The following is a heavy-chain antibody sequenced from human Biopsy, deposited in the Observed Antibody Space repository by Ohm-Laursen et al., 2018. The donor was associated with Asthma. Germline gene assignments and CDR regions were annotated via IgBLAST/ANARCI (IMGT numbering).Heavy chain of an antibody. CDR1: GYTFTNYY. V-gene: IGHV1-2*02. J-gene: IGHJ5*02. CDR2: INPNSGGT. Sequence: ASVKVSCKASGYTFTNYYIHWVRQAPGQGLEWMGWINPNSGGTNYAQKFQGRVTMTRDTSISTAYMEVSRLRSDDTAVYYCARGQKSAGDRWFDPWGQGTLVTVSS. CDR3: ARGQKSAGDRWFDP. D-gene: IGHD6-13*01.